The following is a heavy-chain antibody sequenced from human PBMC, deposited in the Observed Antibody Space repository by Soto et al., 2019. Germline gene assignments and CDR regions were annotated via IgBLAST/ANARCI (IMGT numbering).Heavy chain of an antibody. D-gene: IGHD6-6*01. CDR1: GFTFSDYY. CDR3: ARAYGSSSSGFEGDFDY. CDR2: ISSSGSTI. Sequence: VGSLRLSCAASGFTFSDYYMSWIRQAPGKGLEWVSYISSSGSTIYYADSVKGRFTISRDNAKNSLYLQMNSLRAEDTAVYYCARAYGSSSSGFEGDFDYWGQGTLVTVSS. J-gene: IGHJ4*02. V-gene: IGHV3-11*01.